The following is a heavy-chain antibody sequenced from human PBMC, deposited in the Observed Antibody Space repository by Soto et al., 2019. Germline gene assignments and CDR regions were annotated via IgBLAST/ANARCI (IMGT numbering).Heavy chain of an antibody. CDR2: INHSGST. CDR3: ARGLGYYGSGVCYYYGMDV. Sequence: SETLSLTCAVYGGSFSGYYWSWIRQPPGKGLEWIGEINHSGSTNYNPSLKSRVTISVDTSKNQFSLKLSSVTAADTAVYYCARGLGYYGSGVCYYYGMDVWGQGTTVTVSS. D-gene: IGHD3-10*01. J-gene: IGHJ6*02. V-gene: IGHV4-34*01. CDR1: GGSFSGYY.